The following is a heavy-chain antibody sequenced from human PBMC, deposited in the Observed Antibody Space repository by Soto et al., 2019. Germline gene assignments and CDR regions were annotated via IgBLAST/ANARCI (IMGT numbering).Heavy chain of an antibody. CDR1: GGTFNSNS. J-gene: IGHJ6*02. V-gene: IGHV1-69*12. CDR3: ARNPLSSAAEINYGMDV. Sequence: QVQLVQSGAEVKKPGSSVKVSCKASGGTFNSNSLSWVRQAPGQGLEWMGGIIPIFGSATYAQKFQGRVTITADESTSTAYMEVSGLRYEDTAVYYCARNPLSSAAEINYGMDVWGQGTTVTVSS. D-gene: IGHD6-13*01. CDR2: IIPIFGSA.